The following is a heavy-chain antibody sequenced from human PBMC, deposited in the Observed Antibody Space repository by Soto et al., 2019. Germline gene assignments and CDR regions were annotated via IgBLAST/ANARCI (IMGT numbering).Heavy chain of an antibody. V-gene: IGHV3-11*06. CDR2: ISSSSSYT. D-gene: IGHD2-8*01. CDR1: GFTFSDYY. J-gene: IGHJ4*02. Sequence: PGGSLRLSCAASGFTFSDYYMSWIRQAPGKWLEWVSYISSSSSYTNYADSVKGRFTISRDNAKNSLYLQMNSLRAEDTAVYYCARTPDCTNGVCSAGFDYWGQGXLVTVYS. CDR3: ARTPDCTNGVCSAGFDY.